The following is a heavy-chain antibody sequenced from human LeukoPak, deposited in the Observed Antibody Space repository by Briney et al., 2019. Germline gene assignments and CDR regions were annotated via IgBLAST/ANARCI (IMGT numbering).Heavy chain of an antibody. V-gene: IGHV3-66*01. Sequence: GGSLRLSCAASGFTVSSNYMSWVRQAPGKGLEWVSVIYSGGTTYYADSVKGRFTISRDNSKNTLYLQMNSLRAEDTAVYYCARGTYSSSWYEDYWGQGTLVTVSS. CDR3: ARGTYSSSWYEDY. CDR1: GFTVSSNY. J-gene: IGHJ4*02. CDR2: IYSGGTT. D-gene: IGHD6-13*01.